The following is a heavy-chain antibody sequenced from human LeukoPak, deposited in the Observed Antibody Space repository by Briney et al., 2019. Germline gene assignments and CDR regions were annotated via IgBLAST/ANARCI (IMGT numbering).Heavy chain of an antibody. CDR1: GFTFSSYW. Sequence: GGSLRLSCAASGFTFSSYWMSWVRQAPGKGLEWVANIKQDGSEKYYVDSVKGRFTISRDNAKNSLYLQMNSLRAEDTAVYYCARARYYDSSGYYLAHWGQGTLVTVSS. CDR3: ARARYYDSSGYYLAH. V-gene: IGHV3-7*01. D-gene: IGHD3-22*01. CDR2: IKQDGSEK. J-gene: IGHJ4*02.